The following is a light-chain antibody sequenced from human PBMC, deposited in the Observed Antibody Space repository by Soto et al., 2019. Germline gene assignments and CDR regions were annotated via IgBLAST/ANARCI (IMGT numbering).Light chain of an antibody. CDR3: QQYNDWPPT. J-gene: IGKJ1*01. CDR2: DAS. V-gene: IGKV3-11*01. CDR1: QSVSSY. Sequence: EIVLTQSPATLSLSPGERATLSCRASQSVSSYLAWYRQKPGQAPRLLIYDASNRATGIPARFSGSGSGTDFTLTISSLEPEDFAVYYCQQYNDWPPTFGQGTKVDIK.